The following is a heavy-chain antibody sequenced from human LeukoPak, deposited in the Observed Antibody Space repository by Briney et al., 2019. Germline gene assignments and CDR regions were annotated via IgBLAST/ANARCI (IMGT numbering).Heavy chain of an antibody. CDR2: ISSNGGST. V-gene: IGHV3-64*01. J-gene: IGHJ4*02. CDR3: AREGIAAADPEPYYFDY. Sequence: GGSLRLSCAASGFTLISYAMHWVRQAPGKGLEYVSAISSNGGSTYYANSVKGRFTISRDNSKNTLYLQMGSLRAEDMAVYYCAREGIAAADPEPYYFDYWGQGTLVTVSS. D-gene: IGHD6-13*01. CDR1: GFTLISYA.